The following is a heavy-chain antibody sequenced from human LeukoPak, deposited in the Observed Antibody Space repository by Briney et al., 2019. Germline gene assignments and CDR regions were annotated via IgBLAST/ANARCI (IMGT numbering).Heavy chain of an antibody. D-gene: IGHD2-15*01. Sequence: SETLSLTCAVYGGSFSGYYWSWIRQPPGKWLEWIGEINHSGSTNYNPSLKSRVTISVDTSKNQFSLKLSSVTAADTAVYYCARAGGRGWFDSWGQGTLVTVSS. J-gene: IGHJ5*01. CDR2: INHSGST. V-gene: IGHV4-34*01. CDR3: ARAGGRGWFDS. CDR1: GGSFSGYY.